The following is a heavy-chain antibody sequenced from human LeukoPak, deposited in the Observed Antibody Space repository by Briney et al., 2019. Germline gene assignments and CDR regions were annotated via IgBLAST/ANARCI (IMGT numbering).Heavy chain of an antibody. CDR1: GGSISSYY. D-gene: IGHD6-13*01. V-gene: IGHV4-59*01. CDR3: ATLGAAAPDY. J-gene: IGHJ4*02. CDR2: IYYSGST. Sequence: SQTLSLTCTVSGGSISSYYWSWIRQPPGKGLEWIGYIYYSGSTNYNPSLKSRVTISVDTSKNQFSLKLSSVTAADTAVYYCATLGAAAPDYWGQGTLVTVSS.